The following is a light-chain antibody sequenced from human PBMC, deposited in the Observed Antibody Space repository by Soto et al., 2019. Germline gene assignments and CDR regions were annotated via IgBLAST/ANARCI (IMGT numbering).Light chain of an antibody. V-gene: IGLV2-14*01. J-gene: IGLJ1*01. CDR1: SSDVGRCNT. Sequence: QSVLTQPASVSGSPGQTITISCTGTSSDVGRCNTVSWYQHHPGKAPKLIIYEVTHRPAGISDRFSASKSGNTASLTISGLQAEDEADYYCNSLRVNHLYVFGSGTKVTVL. CDR3: NSLRVNHLYV. CDR2: EVT.